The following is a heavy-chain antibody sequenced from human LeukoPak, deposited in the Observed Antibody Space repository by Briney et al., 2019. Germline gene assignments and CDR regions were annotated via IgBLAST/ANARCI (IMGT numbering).Heavy chain of an antibody. J-gene: IGHJ4*02. Sequence: PGGSLRLSCAASGFSFSLYSMTWVRQAPGKGLEWVGRVKSDTDGGTTDYAAPVKGRFTISRDDSKNMVYLQMNSLRTDDTAVYYCTAGTGHSDHDYWGQGTLVTVSS. CDR3: TAGTGHSDHDY. CDR2: VKSDTDGGTT. CDR1: GFSFSLYS. D-gene: IGHD5-12*01. V-gene: IGHV3-15*01.